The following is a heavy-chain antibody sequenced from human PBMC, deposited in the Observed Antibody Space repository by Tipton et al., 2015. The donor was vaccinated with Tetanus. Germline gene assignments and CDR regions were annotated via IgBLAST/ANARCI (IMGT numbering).Heavy chain of an antibody. CDR1: VGSFSGYY. D-gene: IGHD4-17*01. Sequence: LRLSCAVYVGSFSGYYWSWIRQPPGKGLEWIGEINHSGGTNYNPSLKSRVTISVDTSKKQFSLKLSSVTAADTAVYYCAGVLRGTVNYFDYWGQGTLVTVSS. J-gene: IGHJ4*02. CDR2: INHSGGT. V-gene: IGHV4-34*01. CDR3: AGVLRGTVNYFDY.